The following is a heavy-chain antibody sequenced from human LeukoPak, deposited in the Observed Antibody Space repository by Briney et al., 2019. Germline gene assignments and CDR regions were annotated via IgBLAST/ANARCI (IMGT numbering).Heavy chain of an antibody. CDR1: GFRLSTYW. V-gene: IGHV3-7*01. J-gene: IGHJ4*02. CDR3: ARKYCGGDCYSHY. D-gene: IGHD2-21*02. Sequence: GGSLRLSCAASGFRLSTYWMKWVRQAPGKGLEWVANIKQDGSEKYYVDSVKGRFTISRDNAKNSLYLQMNSLRAEDTAVYYCARKYCGGDCYSHYWGQGTLVTVSS. CDR2: IKQDGSEK.